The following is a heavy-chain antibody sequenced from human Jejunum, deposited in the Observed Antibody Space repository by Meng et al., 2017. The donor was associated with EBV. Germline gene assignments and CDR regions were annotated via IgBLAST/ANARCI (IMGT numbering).Heavy chain of an antibody. Sequence: EVQLVESGGGLVQSGGSLRLSCAASGLSFSTYLMDWVRQAPGKGLVWVSRINSDGSDVRYADFVKGQFTISRDNAKNTLNLEMNSLRAEDTAVYYCSRSPGDGVNGWFDPWGQGTLVTVAS. J-gene: IGHJ5*02. CDR3: SRSPGDGVNGWFDP. CDR2: INSDGSDV. D-gene: IGHD2-8*01. V-gene: IGHV3-74*01. CDR1: GLSFSTYL.